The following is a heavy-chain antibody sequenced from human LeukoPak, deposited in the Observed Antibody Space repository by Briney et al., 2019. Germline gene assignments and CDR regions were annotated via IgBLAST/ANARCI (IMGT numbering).Heavy chain of an antibody. CDR1: GFTFSSYS. Sequence: SGGSLRLSCAASGFTFSSYSMNWVRQAPGKGLEWVSSISSSSSYIYYADSVKGRFTISRDNAKNSLYLQMNSLRAEDTAVYYCGRAARKYYYDSSGYYYFDYWGQGTLVTVSS. CDR2: ISSSSSYI. V-gene: IGHV3-21*01. CDR3: GRAARKYYYDSSGYYYFDY. J-gene: IGHJ4*02. D-gene: IGHD3-22*01.